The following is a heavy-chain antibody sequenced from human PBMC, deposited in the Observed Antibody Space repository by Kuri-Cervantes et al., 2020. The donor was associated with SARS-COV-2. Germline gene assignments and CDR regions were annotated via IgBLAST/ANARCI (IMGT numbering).Heavy chain of an antibody. Sequence: ASVKVTCKASGYTSTSYGIIWVRQAPGQGLEWMGWISAYNGNTSYAQKLQGRVTMTTDTSTSKAYMELRSLRSDDTAVYDCAGGPNERKYYFDYWGQGTLVTVSS. CDR2: ISAYNGNT. V-gene: IGHV1-18*01. CDR3: AGGPNERKYYFDY. D-gene: IGHD1-1*01. J-gene: IGHJ4*02. CDR1: GYTSTSYG.